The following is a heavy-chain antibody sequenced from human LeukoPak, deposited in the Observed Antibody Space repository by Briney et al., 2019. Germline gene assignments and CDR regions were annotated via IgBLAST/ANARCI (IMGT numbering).Heavy chain of an antibody. V-gene: IGHV3-23*01. CDR3: AKRMIRGVNHDAFDL. D-gene: IGHD3-10*01. CDR2: VSGSRGST. Sequence: GGSLRLSCAASGFTFSRYAMSWVRQAPGKGLGGVSAVSGSRGSTYYADSVKGLFTISRDNSKNTLYLQMNSLRAEDTAVYYCAKRMIRGVNHDAFDLWGQGTMVTVSS. J-gene: IGHJ3*01. CDR1: GFTFSRYA.